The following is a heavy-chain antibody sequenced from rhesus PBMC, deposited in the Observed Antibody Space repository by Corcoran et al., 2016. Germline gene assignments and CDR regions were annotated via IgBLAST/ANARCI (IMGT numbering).Heavy chain of an antibody. Sequence: QVQLVQSGAEVKNSGSSVKVSCKASGYTFTVYYIPWVRQAPRPGLEGMGLINPYNGNTKYAQKFQGRVTMTRGTSTSTAYMVLSSLRSEDTAVYYCAREDYYSGSPRPFDYWGQGVLVTVSS. D-gene: IGHD3-16*01. CDR3: AREDYYSGSPRPFDY. J-gene: IGHJ4*01. CDR1: GYTFTVYY. CDR2: INPYNGNT. V-gene: IGHV1S2*01.